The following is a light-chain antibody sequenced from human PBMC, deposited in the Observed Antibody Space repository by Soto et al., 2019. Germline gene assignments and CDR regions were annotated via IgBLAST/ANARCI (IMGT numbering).Light chain of an antibody. CDR1: SSNIGSNT. Sequence: QSVLTQPPSGSGTPGQRVTISCSGSSSNIGSNTVNWYQQLPGTAPKLLIYSNNQRPSGVPDRFSGSKSGTSASLAFSGLQSEDEADYYCAAWDDSLNGYVFGTGTKVTV. CDR3: AAWDDSLNGYV. V-gene: IGLV1-44*01. J-gene: IGLJ1*01. CDR2: SNN.